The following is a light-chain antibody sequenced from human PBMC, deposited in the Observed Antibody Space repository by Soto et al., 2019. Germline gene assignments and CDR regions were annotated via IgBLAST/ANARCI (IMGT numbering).Light chain of an antibody. CDR1: QDISNY. Sequence: DIQMTQSPSSLSASVGDRVTITCQASQDISNYLNWYQQKPGKAPKLLIYDASNLETGVPSRFSGSGSGTDFTFTISSLQPGDIATYYCQQYDNLPRSITFGQGTRLEIK. V-gene: IGKV1-33*01. CDR3: QQYDNLPRSIT. CDR2: DAS. J-gene: IGKJ5*01.